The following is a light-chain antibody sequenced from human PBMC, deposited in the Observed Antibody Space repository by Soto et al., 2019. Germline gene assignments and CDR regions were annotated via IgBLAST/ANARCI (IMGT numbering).Light chain of an antibody. CDR2: ATD. V-gene: IGKV1-39*01. CDR1: QTITNY. CDR3: QQYDSFPWT. Sequence: DIQMTQSPSSLSASVGDRVTITCRASQTITNYLNWYQQQSGKAPKLLIYATDTLQSGVPSRFSGSGSGTDYTLTISSLQPEDFATFYCQQYDSFPWTFGPGTKVDIK. J-gene: IGKJ1*01.